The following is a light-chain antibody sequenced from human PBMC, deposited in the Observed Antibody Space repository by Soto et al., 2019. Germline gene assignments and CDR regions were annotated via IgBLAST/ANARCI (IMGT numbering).Light chain of an antibody. CDR3: SSYAGSRV. V-gene: IGLV2-8*01. CDR1: SSDVGGYNY. Sequence: QSVLTQPPSASWSPGQSVTISCTGTSSDVGGYNYVSWYQQHPGKAPKLMIYEVSKRPSGVPDRFSGSKSGNTASLTVSGLQAEDEADFYCSSYAGSRVFGTGTKVTVL. J-gene: IGLJ1*01. CDR2: EVS.